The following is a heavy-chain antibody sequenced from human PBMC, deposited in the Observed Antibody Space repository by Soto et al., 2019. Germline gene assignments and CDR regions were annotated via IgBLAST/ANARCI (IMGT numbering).Heavy chain of an antibody. J-gene: IGHJ6*02. CDR1: GGTFSSYA. CDR3: ARDDYYDSSGYPERNYYYYGMDV. D-gene: IGHD3-22*01. V-gene: IGHV1-69*13. Sequence: ASVKVSCKASGGTFSSYAISWVRQAPGQGLEWMGGIIPIFGTANYAQKFQGRVTITADESTSTAYMELSSLRSEDTAVYYCARDDYYDSSGYPERNYYYYGMDVWGQGTTVTVSS. CDR2: IIPIFGTA.